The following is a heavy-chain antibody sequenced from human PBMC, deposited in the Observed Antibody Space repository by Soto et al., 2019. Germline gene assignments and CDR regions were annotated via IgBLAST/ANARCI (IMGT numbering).Heavy chain of an antibody. Sequence: GESLKISCKGSGYSVTSYWIGWVRQMPGKGLEWMGIIYPGDSDTRYSPSFQGQVTISADKSISTAYLQWSSLKASDTAIYYCARTAAAGKYYYGVDVWGQGTTVTVSS. D-gene: IGHD6-13*01. J-gene: IGHJ6*02. CDR2: IYPGDSDT. CDR1: GYSVTSYW. CDR3: ARTAAAGKYYYGVDV. V-gene: IGHV5-51*01.